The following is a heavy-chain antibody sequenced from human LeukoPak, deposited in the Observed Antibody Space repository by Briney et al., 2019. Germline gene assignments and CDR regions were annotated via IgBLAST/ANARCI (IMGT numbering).Heavy chain of an antibody. CDR1: GGSISSYY. Sequence: PSETLSLTCTVSGGSISSYYWSWIRQPPGKGLEWIGYIYYSGSTHYNPSLKSRATISVDTSKNQFSLKLSSVTAADTAVYYCARDVREGYYDSSGYYTDYWGQGTLVTVSS. CDR2: IYYSGST. CDR3: ARDVREGYYDSSGYYTDY. V-gene: IGHV4-59*01. D-gene: IGHD3-22*01. J-gene: IGHJ4*02.